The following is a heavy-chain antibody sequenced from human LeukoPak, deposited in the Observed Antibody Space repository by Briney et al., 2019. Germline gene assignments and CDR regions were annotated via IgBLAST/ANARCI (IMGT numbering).Heavy chain of an antibody. J-gene: IGHJ4*02. CDR2: IYYTGIT. V-gene: IGHV4-59*08. Sequence: SETLSLTCTVSGGSISSYFWSWIRQPPGKGREWIGYIYYTGITNYNPSLRSRVTILPDTSKNQFTLNLSSVTAADTALYYCARRDSSGYYGHWGQGTLVTVSS. CDR1: GGSISSYF. D-gene: IGHD3-22*01. CDR3: ARRDSSGYYGH.